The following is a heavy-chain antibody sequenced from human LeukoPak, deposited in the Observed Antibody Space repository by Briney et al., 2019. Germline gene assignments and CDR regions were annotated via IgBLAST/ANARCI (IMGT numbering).Heavy chain of an antibody. CDR2: IYYSGST. CDR1: GGSISSSSYY. V-gene: IGHV4-39*07. CDR3: ARAALYSSGWYHDWFDP. J-gene: IGHJ5*02. Sequence: SETLSLTCTVSGGSISSSSYYWGWIRQPPGKGLEWIGSIYYSGSTYYNPSLKSRVTISVDTSKNQFSLKLSSVTAADTAVYYCARAALYSSGWYHDWFDPWGQETLVTVSS. D-gene: IGHD6-19*01.